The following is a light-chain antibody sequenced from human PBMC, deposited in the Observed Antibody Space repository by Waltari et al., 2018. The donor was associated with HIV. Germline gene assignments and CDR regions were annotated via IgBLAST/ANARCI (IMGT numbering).Light chain of an antibody. CDR3: QTWRTGLQV. CDR2: LNSDGRH. Sequence: QVVLTQPPSASASLGASVRLTCTLSSGHNNYVIPWHQQQPEKGPRFLMKLNSDGRHSKGDGVPDRFSGSSSGAERYLIISSLQSEDAADYFCQTWRTGLQVFGGGTRLTVL. V-gene: IGLV4-69*02. J-gene: IGLJ3*02. CDR1: SGHNNYV.